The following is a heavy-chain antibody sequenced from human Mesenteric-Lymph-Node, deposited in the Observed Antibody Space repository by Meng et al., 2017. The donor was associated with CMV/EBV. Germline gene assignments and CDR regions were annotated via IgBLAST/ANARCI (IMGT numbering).Heavy chain of an antibody. J-gene: IGHJ4*02. CDR1: GFTFSTFG. CDR3: AKARMGGSGWYGGDY. D-gene: IGHD6-19*01. Sequence: GESLKISCAASGFTFSTFGMHWVRQAPGKGLDWVAYIRYDGITKYYVDSVKGRVTISRDNSKNTLFLEINSLRVEDTAVYYCAKARMGGSGWYGGDYWGQGTLVTVSS. CDR2: IRYDGITK. V-gene: IGHV3-30*02.